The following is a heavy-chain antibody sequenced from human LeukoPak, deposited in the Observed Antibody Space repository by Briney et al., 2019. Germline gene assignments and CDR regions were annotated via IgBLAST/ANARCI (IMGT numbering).Heavy chain of an antibody. D-gene: IGHD3-22*01. CDR3: ARDPTYYDSSGYYPSYFDY. J-gene: IGHJ4*02. V-gene: IGHV3-33*01. Sequence: PGRSLRLSCAASGFTFSSYGMHWVRQAPGKGLEWVAVIWYDGSNKYYADSVKGRFTIFRDNSKNTLYLQMNSLRAEDTAVYYCARDPTYYDSSGYYPSYFDYWGQGTLVTVSS. CDR1: GFTFSSYG. CDR2: IWYDGSNK.